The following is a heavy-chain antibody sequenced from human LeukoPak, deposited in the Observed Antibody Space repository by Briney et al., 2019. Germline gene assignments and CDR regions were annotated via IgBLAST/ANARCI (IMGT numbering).Heavy chain of an antibody. CDR2: IVVGSGNT. CDR1: GFTFSSSA. V-gene: IGHV1-58*02. J-gene: IGHJ3*02. Sequence: GGSLRLSSAASGFTFSSSAMQWVRQARGQRLEWIGWIVVGSGNTNYAQKFQERVTITRDMSTSTAYMELSSLRSEDTAVYYCATRRPTYYYDSSGSENPFDIWGQGTMVTVSS. CDR3: ATRRPTYYYDSSGSENPFDI. D-gene: IGHD3-22*01.